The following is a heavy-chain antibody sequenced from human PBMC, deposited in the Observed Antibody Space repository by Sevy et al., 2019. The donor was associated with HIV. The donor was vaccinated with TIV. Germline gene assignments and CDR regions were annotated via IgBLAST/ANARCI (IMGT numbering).Heavy chain of an antibody. CDR3: ARESTVTTRSHYYYYMDV. Sequence: SETLSLTCTVSGGSISSYYWSWIRQPPGKGLEWIGYIYYSGSTNYNPSLKSRVTISVDTSKNQFSLKLSSVTAADTAVYYCARESTVTTRSHYYYYMDVWGKGTTVTVSS. D-gene: IGHD4-17*01. V-gene: IGHV4-59*01. CDR1: GGSISSYY. J-gene: IGHJ6*03. CDR2: IYYSGST.